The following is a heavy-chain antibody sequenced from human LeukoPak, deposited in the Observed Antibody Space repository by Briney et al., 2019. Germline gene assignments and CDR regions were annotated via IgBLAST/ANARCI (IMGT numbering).Heavy chain of an antibody. J-gene: IGHJ4*02. V-gene: IGHV1-18*01. CDR3: ARHQANYDYVWGSYRKNYYFDY. D-gene: IGHD3-16*02. Sequence: ASVKVSCKASGYTFTSYGISWVRQAPGQGPEWMGWISAYNGNTNYAQKLQGRVTMTTDTSTSTAYMELRSLRSDDTAVYYCARHQANYDYVWGSYRKNYYFDYWGQGTLVTVSS. CDR1: GYTFTSYG. CDR2: ISAYNGNT.